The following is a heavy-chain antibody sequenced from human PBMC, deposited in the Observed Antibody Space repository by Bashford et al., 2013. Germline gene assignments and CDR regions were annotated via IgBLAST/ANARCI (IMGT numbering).Heavy chain of an antibody. J-gene: IGHJ4*02. V-gene: IGHV1-2*06. D-gene: IGHD2-15*01. CDR1: GYTFTAYY. Sequence: ASVKVSCKASGYTFTAYYIHWVRQAPGQGLEWMGRINPNSGGTDYAQKFQGRLTMTRDTSISTAYMELSRLRSDDTAVYYCATGGYCSGGNCYRYYFAYWGQGSLVTVSS. CDR3: ATGGYCSGGNCYRYYFAY. CDR2: INPNSGGT.